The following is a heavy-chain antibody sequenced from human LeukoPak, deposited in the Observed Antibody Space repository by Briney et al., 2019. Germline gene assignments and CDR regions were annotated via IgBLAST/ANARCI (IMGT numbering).Heavy chain of an antibody. CDR2: INFGGET. D-gene: IGHD3-16*01. Sequence: QAGGSLRLSCAASGITFSNYDMHWVRQAAGKGLERVSVINFGGETSYSGSVKGRFTISRDNAKTSVYLQMNSLRVEDTAVYYCAREIRGKGFDYWGQGTLVTVSS. CDR1: GITFSNYD. J-gene: IGHJ4*02. CDR3: AREIRGKGFDY. V-gene: IGHV3-13*01.